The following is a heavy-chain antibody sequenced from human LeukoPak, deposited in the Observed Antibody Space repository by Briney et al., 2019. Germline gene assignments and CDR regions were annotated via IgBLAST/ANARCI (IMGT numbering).Heavy chain of an antibody. Sequence: GASVKVSCKASGYTFTSYGISWVRQAPGQGLEWMGWISAYNGNTNYAQKLQGRVTMTTDTSTSTAYMELRSLRSDDTAVYYCARPLYDYVWGSYRSIPDAFGIWGQGTMVTVSS. J-gene: IGHJ3*02. CDR2: ISAYNGNT. CDR3: ARPLYDYVWGSYRSIPDAFGI. CDR1: GYTFTSYG. D-gene: IGHD3-16*02. V-gene: IGHV1-18*04.